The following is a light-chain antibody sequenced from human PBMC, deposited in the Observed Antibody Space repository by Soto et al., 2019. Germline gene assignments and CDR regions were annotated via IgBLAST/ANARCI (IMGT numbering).Light chain of an antibody. Sequence: EIVLTQSPGILSLSPGERATLSCRASQSVSSSYLAWYQQKPGQAPRLLIYGASNRATGIPDRFSASGSKTNFTLTICRLEPEDFAVYYCQQYGSSPPYTFGQGTKLEIK. V-gene: IGKV3-20*01. J-gene: IGKJ2*01. CDR1: QSVSSSY. CDR3: QQYGSSPPYT. CDR2: GAS.